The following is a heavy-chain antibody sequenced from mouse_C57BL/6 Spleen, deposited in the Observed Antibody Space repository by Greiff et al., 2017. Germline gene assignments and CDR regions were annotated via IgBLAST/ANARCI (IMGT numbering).Heavy chain of an antibody. V-gene: IGHV1-15*01. CDR3: TTYDYDSYWYFDV. CDR1: GYTFTDYE. CDR2: IDPETGGT. Sequence: VKLVESGAELVRPGASVTLSCKASGYTFTDYEMHWVKQTPVHGLEWIGAIDPETGGTAYNQKFKGKAILTADKSSSTAYMELRSLTSEDSAVYYCTTYDYDSYWYFDVWGTGTTVTVSS. J-gene: IGHJ1*03. D-gene: IGHD2-4*01.